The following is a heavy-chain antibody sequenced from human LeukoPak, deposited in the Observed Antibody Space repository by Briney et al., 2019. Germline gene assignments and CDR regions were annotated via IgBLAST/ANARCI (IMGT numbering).Heavy chain of an antibody. CDR2: IYYSGST. Sequence: SETLSLTCTVSGGSISSYYWSWIRQPPGKGLEWIGYIYYSGSTNYNPSLKSRVTISVDTSKNQFSLKLSSVTAADTAVYYCARVGSGGRGLAGVDYWGQGTLVTVSS. D-gene: IGHD1-14*01. V-gene: IGHV4-59*01. J-gene: IGHJ4*02. CDR1: GGSISSYY. CDR3: ARVGSGGRGLAGVDY.